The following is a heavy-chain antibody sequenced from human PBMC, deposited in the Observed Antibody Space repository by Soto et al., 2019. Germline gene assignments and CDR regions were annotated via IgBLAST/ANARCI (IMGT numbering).Heavy chain of an antibody. CDR2: VISIDNT. CDR3: AKPRAGGSGWYF. CDR1: GCPFYSFA. Sequence: GGSLSLSSACSGCPFYSFAMTVARPAPGKGLYWASTVISIDNTYYADSVKGRFAISRDNSKHALYVKMNDLRVEDTATYYCAKPRAGGSGWYFWGQGILVSVSS. D-gene: IGHD6-19*01. J-gene: IGHJ4*02. V-gene: IGHV3-23*01.